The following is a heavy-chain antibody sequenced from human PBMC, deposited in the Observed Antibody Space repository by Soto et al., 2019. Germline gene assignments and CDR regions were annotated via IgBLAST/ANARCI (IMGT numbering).Heavy chain of an antibody. Sequence: SETLSLTCAVSGGSISSGGYSWSWIRQPPGKGLEWIGYIYHSGSTYYNPSLKSRVTISVDRSKNQFSLKLSSVTAADTAVYYCASSGDYDILADWGQGTLVTVSS. J-gene: IGHJ4*02. CDR3: ASSGDYDILAD. D-gene: IGHD3-9*01. CDR2: IYHSGST. V-gene: IGHV4-30-2*01. CDR1: GGSISSGGYS.